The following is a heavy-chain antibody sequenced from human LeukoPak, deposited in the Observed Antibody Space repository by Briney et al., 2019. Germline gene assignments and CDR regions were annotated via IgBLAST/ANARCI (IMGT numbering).Heavy chain of an antibody. J-gene: IGHJ3*02. V-gene: IGHV3-30*03. CDR2: ISYDGSNK. Sequence: GGSLRLSCAASGFTFSSYGMHWVRQAPGKGLEWVAVISYDGSNKYYADSVKGRFTISRDNSKNTLYLQMNSLRAEDTAVYYCARDQTGAAFDIWGQGTMVTVSS. CDR1: GFTFSSYG. D-gene: IGHD7-27*01. CDR3: ARDQTGAAFDI.